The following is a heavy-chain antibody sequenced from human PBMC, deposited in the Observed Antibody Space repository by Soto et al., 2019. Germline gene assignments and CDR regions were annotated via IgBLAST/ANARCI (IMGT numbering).Heavy chain of an antibody. CDR1: GYTFTSYG. D-gene: IGHD3-3*01. Sequence: ASVKVSCKASGYTFTSYGISWVRQAPGQGLEWMGWIIAIFGTANYAQKFQGRVTITADTSTSTAYMELRSLRSDDTAVYYCARDDFWSGYYSIGAFDIWGQGTMVTVSS. CDR2: IIAIFGTA. V-gene: IGHV1-18*01. J-gene: IGHJ3*02. CDR3: ARDDFWSGYYSIGAFDI.